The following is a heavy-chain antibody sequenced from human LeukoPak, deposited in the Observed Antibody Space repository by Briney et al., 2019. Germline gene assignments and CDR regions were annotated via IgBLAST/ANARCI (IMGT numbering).Heavy chain of an antibody. D-gene: IGHD3-16*01. Sequence: PGGSLRLSCAASGFTFSSYGMHWFRQAPGKGLEWVVVISYDGSNKYYADSVKGRFTISRDNSKNTLYLQMNSLRAEDTAVYYCAKDLGVWGFDIWGQGTMVTVSS. J-gene: IGHJ3*02. CDR1: GFTFSSYG. CDR3: AKDLGVWGFDI. V-gene: IGHV3-30*18. CDR2: ISYDGSNK.